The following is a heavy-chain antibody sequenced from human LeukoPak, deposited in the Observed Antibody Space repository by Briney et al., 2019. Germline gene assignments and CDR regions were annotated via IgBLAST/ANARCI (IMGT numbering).Heavy chain of an antibody. J-gene: IGHJ4*02. CDR3: ARDLVAAAGFDY. CDR2: IIPIFGTA. Sequence: SVKVSCKASGGTFSSYAISWVRQAPGQGLEWMGGIIPIFGTANYAQKFQGRVTITADESTSTAYVELSSLRSEDTAVYYCARDLVAAAGFDYWGQGTLVTVSS. D-gene: IGHD6-13*01. V-gene: IGHV1-69*01. CDR1: GGTFSSYA.